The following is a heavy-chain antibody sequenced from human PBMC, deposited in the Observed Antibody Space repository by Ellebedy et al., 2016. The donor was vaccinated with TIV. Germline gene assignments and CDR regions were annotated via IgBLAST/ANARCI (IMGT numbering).Heavy chain of an antibody. CDR2: IWYDGSNK. J-gene: IGHJ4*02. CDR1: GFTFSNYG. D-gene: IGHD3-10*01. CDR3: VRGGGSLDF. Sequence: GESLKISXAASGFTFSNYGMHWVRQAPGKGLEWVAVIWYDGSNKYYADSVKGRFTISRDDSKNTVYLQMNSLRAEDTAVYYCVRGGGSLDFWGPGTLVTVSS. V-gene: IGHV3-33*01.